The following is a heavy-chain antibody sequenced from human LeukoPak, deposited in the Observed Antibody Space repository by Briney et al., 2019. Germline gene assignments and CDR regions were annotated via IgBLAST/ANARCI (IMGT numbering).Heavy chain of an antibody. Sequence: PGGSLRLSCTASGFTFTSYAINWVRLAPGKGLEWVSSISGSGGSTSYYADSVKGRFTVSRDNSKNTVYLQMNSLRADDTAVYYCSKGGRWDYYDSSHWGQGTMVIVSS. CDR1: GFTFTSYA. CDR3: SKGGRWDYYDSSH. J-gene: IGHJ3*01. CDR2: ISGSGGST. V-gene: IGHV3-23*01. D-gene: IGHD3-22*01.